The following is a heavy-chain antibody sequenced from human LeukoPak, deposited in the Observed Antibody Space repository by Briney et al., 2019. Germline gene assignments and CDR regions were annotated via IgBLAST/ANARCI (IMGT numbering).Heavy chain of an antibody. Sequence: SETLSLTCTVSGGSISGYYWSWIRQPPGKGLEWIGYIYYSGSTNYNPSLKSRVTISVDTSKNQFSLKLSSVTAADTAVYYCARVGTGYSYGYRDYYYYMDVWGKGTTVTVSS. CDR3: ARVGTGYSYGYRDYYYYMDV. D-gene: IGHD5-18*01. J-gene: IGHJ6*03. CDR1: GGSISGYY. CDR2: IYYSGST. V-gene: IGHV4-59*01.